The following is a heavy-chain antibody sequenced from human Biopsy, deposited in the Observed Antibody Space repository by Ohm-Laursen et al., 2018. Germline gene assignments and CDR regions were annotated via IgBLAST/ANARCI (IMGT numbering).Heavy chain of an antibody. CDR3: ARGSGSGFYFDQ. V-gene: IGHV3-66*01. D-gene: IGHD2-15*01. CDR1: TFTVRTNS. Sequence: ETLSLTCAASTFTVRTNSMSWVRLAPGKGLEWVSVIYAGATTYYPDSVKGRFTISRDNSRNTVYLQMDSLRGEDTAVYFCARGSGSGFYFDQWGQGTLVTVSS. CDR2: IYAGATT. J-gene: IGHJ4*02.